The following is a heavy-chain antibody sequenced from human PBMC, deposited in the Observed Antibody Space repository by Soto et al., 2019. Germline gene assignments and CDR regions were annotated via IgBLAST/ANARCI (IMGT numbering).Heavy chain of an antibody. J-gene: IGHJ6*02. CDR1: DGSISGYY. Sequence: SDTLSHTCAVYDGSISGYYWSLLRQNPGKGLEWIGEINHSGSTNYNPSLKSRVTISVDTSKNQFSLKLSSVTAADTAVYYCARDMVRGSRLGMDVWGQGTTVTVSS. CDR2: INHSGST. D-gene: IGHD3-10*01. CDR3: ARDMVRGSRLGMDV. V-gene: IGHV4-34*01.